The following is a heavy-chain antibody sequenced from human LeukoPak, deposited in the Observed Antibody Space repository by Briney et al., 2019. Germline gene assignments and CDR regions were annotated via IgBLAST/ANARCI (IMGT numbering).Heavy chain of an antibody. D-gene: IGHD3-10*01. Sequence: TPAETLSLTCTVSGGSISSYYWSWIRQPPGKGLEWIGYIYYSGSTNYNPSLKSRVTISVDTSKNQFSLKLSSVTAADTAVHYCARGVGGPDYWGQGTLVTVSS. CDR1: GGSISSYY. CDR2: IYYSGST. CDR3: ARGVGGPDY. V-gene: IGHV4-59*01. J-gene: IGHJ4*02.